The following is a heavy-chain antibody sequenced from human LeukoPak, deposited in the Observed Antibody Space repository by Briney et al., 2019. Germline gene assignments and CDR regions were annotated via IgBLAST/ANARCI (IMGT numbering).Heavy chain of an antibody. CDR1: EFTFSSYS. CDR2: ISSSSSNI. CDR3: ARNHYGDYALGY. J-gene: IGHJ4*02. Sequence: GGSLRLSCAASEFTFSSYSINWVRQAPGKGLEWVSYISSSSSNIYYADSVKGRFTISRDNAKNSLYLQMNSLRAEDTAVYYCARNHYGDYALGYWGQGTLVTVSS. V-gene: IGHV3-21*05. D-gene: IGHD4-17*01.